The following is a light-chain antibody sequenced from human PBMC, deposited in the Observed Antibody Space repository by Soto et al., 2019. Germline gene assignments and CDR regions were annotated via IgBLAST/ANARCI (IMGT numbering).Light chain of an antibody. J-gene: IGKJ4*01. CDR2: AAS. CDR1: QSISSY. Sequence: DFQRTQSPSSLSASVGDRVTITCRASQSISSYLNWYQQKPGKAPKLLIYAASSLQSGVPSRFSGSGSETEFSLTIRALQPEDFATYYCQQLSRYPLTFGGGTKV. V-gene: IGKV1-39*01. CDR3: QQLSRYPLT.